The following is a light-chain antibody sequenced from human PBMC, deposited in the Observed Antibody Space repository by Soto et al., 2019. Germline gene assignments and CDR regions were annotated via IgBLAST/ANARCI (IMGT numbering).Light chain of an antibody. CDR2: DAS. J-gene: IGKJ5*01. CDR3: QQRSIWPIT. CDR1: QSVSSY. Sequence: EIVLTQSPATLSLSPGERATLSCRASQSVSSYLAWYQQKPGQAPRLLIYDASNRATGIPARFSGRGSGTDFTLTISGLDPEDFAVYYCQQRSIWPITFGQGTRLEIK. V-gene: IGKV3-11*01.